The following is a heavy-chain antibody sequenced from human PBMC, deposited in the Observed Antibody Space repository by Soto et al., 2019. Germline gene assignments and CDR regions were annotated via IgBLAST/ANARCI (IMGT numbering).Heavy chain of an antibody. Sequence: VQLLESGGGLVQPGGSLRLSCAASGFTFSSYAMRWVRQAPGKGLEWVSVIRGSGGSTYYADSVKGRFTISRDNSKDPLYLQMNSLRAEDTAVYYCAKEGGEATVTIDYWGQGTLVTVSS. D-gene: IGHD4-17*01. CDR1: GFTFSSYA. CDR3: AKEGGEATVTIDY. V-gene: IGHV3-23*01. CDR2: IRGSGGST. J-gene: IGHJ4*02.